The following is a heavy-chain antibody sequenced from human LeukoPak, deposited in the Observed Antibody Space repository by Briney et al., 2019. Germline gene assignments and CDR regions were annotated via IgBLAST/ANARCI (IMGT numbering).Heavy chain of an antibody. Sequence: SETLSLTCTVSGGSISSYYWSWIRQPAGKGLEWIGRIYTSGSTNCNPSLQSRVTMSVDTSKNQFSLKLSSVTAADTAVYYCARDPRKCSSSWSFDFWGQGTLVTVSS. CDR2: IYTSGST. V-gene: IGHV4-4*07. J-gene: IGHJ4*02. CDR3: ARDPRKCSSSWSFDF. D-gene: IGHD6-13*01. CDR1: GGSISSYY.